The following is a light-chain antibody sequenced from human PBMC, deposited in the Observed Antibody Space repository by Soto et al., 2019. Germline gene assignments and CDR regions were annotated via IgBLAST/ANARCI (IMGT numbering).Light chain of an antibody. CDR1: SSDVGSYNL. CDR2: EVS. V-gene: IGLV2-23*02. Sequence: QSALTQPASVSGSPGQSITISCTGTSSDVGSYNLVSWYQQHPGKAPKLMIYEVSKRPSGVSNRFSGYKSGNTASLTISGLQAEDEADYYCCSYAGSSTYVFGTDQGDRP. J-gene: IGLJ1*01. CDR3: CSYAGSSTYV.